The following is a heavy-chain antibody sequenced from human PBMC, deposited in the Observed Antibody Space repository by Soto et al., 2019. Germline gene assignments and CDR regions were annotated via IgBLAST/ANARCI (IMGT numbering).Heavy chain of an antibody. CDR1: VGSISSYY. CDR2: IYYSGST. Sequence: SETLSLTCTVSVGSISSYYWSWIRQPPGKGLEWIGYIYYSGSTNYNPSLKSRVTISVDTSKNQFSLKLSSVTAADTAVYYCARDLSIAGINWFDPWGQGTLVTVS. D-gene: IGHD6-6*01. V-gene: IGHV4-59*01. J-gene: IGHJ5*02. CDR3: ARDLSIAGINWFDP.